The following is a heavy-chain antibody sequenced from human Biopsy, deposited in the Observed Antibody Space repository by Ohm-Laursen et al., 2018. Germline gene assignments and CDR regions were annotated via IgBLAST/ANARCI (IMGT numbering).Heavy chain of an antibody. D-gene: IGHD2-15*01. Sequence: SETLSLTCAGSGGSISSFYWTWIRQPPGKGPEWIGDISDSGSTNYKPSLKSRVIISVDTSKNQFSQNLSSVTAADTAVYYCARRGSGGRSFDHWGQGTLVTVSS. J-gene: IGHJ4*02. CDR1: GGSISSFY. V-gene: IGHV4-59*08. CDR2: ISDSGST. CDR3: ARRGSGGRSFDH.